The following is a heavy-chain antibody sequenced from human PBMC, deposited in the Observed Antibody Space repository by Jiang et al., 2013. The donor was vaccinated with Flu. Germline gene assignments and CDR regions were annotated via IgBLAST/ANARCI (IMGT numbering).Heavy chain of an antibody. CDR1: GGSISSSNW. CDR3: ARAYGDYVLGYYYYYYMDV. CDR2: IYHSGST. J-gene: IGHJ6*03. D-gene: IGHD4-17*01. Sequence: GSGLVKPSGTLSLTCAVSGGSISSSNWWSWVRQPPGKGLEWIGEIYHSGSTNYNPSLKSRVTISVDKSKNQFSLKLSSVTAADTAVYYCARAYGDYVLGYYYYYYMDVWGKRDHGHRLL. V-gene: IGHV4-4*02.